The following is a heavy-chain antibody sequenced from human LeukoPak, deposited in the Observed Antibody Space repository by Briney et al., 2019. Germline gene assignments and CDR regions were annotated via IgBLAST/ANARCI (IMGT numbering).Heavy chain of an antibody. CDR2: IYTSGST. CDR1: GGSISSYY. D-gene: IGHD3-3*01. J-gene: IGHJ6*03. Sequence: SETLSLTCTVSGGSISSYYWSWIRQPAGKGLEWIGRIYTSGSTNYNPSLKSRVTMSVDTSKNQFSLKLSSVTAADTAVYYCASTGRYYGFWSGYHNPMDVWGKGTTVTVSS. V-gene: IGHV4-4*07. CDR3: ASTGRYYGFWSGYHNPMDV.